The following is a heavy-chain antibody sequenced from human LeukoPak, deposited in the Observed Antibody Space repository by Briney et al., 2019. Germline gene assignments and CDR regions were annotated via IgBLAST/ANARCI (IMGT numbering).Heavy chain of an antibody. D-gene: IGHD4-23*01. CDR2: VFPGASDT. J-gene: IGHJ4*02. Sequence: GASLKISCKGSGYSFSSYWIAWVRQMPGKGLEWMGIVFPGASDTRYSPSFQGQVTISADKSISTAYLQWSSLKASDTAMYYCAIMTSYGGTSYFDYWGQGTLVTVSS. CDR1: GYSFSSYW. CDR3: AIMTSYGGTSYFDY. V-gene: IGHV5-51*01.